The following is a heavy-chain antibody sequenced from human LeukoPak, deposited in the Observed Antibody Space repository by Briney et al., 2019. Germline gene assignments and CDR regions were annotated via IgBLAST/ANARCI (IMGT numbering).Heavy chain of an antibody. CDR3: ASSSGSLDY. CDR2: ISGSGGST. D-gene: IGHD1-26*01. J-gene: IGHJ4*02. Sequence: PGGSLRLSCAASGFTFSSYSMNWVRQAPGKGLEWVSAISGSGGSTYYADSGKGRFTISRDNSKHTLYLQMNSLRAEDTAVYYCASSSGSLDYWGQGTLVTVSS. CDR1: GFTFSSYS. V-gene: IGHV3-23*01.